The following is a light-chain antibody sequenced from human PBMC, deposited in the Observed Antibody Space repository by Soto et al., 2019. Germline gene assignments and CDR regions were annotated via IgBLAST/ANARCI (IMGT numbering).Light chain of an antibody. J-gene: IGKJ1*01. CDR3: QQYGGSPWT. Sequence: EIVLTQSPGTLSLSPGERATLSCRASQSVSNNYLAWYQQKPGQAPRLLIYGASSRATGIPDRFSGSGSGTDVALPISRLEPEDFAVYHCQQYGGSPWTFGQGTKVEIK. CDR2: GAS. V-gene: IGKV3-20*01. CDR1: QSVSNNY.